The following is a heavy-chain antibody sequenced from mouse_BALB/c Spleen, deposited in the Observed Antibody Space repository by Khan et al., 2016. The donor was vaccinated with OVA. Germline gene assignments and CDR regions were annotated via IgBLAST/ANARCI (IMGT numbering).Heavy chain of an antibody. Sequence: DVHLVESGGGLVKPGGSLKLSCAASGFTFSTYAMSWVRQTPEKRLEWVATISSDGDYTYFPDNVTGRFTISRDNAKNTLCLQMTSLRSEDTAMYCCARSPYGNFAYWGQGTPVTVSA. J-gene: IGHJ3*01. CDR3: ARSPYGNFAY. D-gene: IGHD2-1*01. CDR1: GFTFSTYA. V-gene: IGHV5-9-3*01. CDR2: ISSDGDYT.